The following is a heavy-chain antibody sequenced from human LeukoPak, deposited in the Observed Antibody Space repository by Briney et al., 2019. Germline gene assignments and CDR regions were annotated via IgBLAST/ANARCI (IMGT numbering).Heavy chain of an antibody. D-gene: IGHD4-17*01. CDR2: IIPIFGTA. J-gene: IGHJ3*02. Sequence: SVKVSCKASGGTFSSYAISWVRQAPGQGLEWMGGIIPIFGTANYAQKFQGRVTITADRSTSTAYMELSSLRSEDTAVYYCARWVGTVTTRDEIWGQGTMVTVSS. CDR1: GGTFSSYA. CDR3: ARWVGTVTTRDEI. V-gene: IGHV1-69*06.